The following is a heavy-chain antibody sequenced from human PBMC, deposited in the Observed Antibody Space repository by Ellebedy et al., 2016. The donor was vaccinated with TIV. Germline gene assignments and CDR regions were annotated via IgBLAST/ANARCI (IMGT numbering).Heavy chain of an antibody. J-gene: IGHJ3*02. Sequence: GGSLRLSCEASGFSFSSYSMNWVRQAPGKGLEWVSYMSGSTITPYYAASVKGRFTISRDNAKNSLYLQMNSLRAEDTAVYYCARDMAWGNERVIDAFDIWGQGTMVTVSS. CDR1: GFSFSSYS. V-gene: IGHV3-48*04. CDR2: MSGSTITP. D-gene: IGHD7-27*01. CDR3: ARDMAWGNERVIDAFDI.